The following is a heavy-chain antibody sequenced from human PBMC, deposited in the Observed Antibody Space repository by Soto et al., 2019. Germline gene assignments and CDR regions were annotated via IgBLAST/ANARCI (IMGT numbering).Heavy chain of an antibody. CDR2: ISGSGGST. J-gene: IGHJ4*02. V-gene: IGHV3-23*01. D-gene: IGHD2-15*01. CDR3: AKGTCKSGGSCYSTFDY. Sequence: EVQLLESGGGLVQPGGSLRLSCAPSGFIFTSYAMSWVRQAPGKGLEWVSGISGSGGSTYYADSVKGRFTISRDNSKNTLYLQMNSLRAKDTALYYCAKGTCKSGGSCYSTFDYWGQGTLVTVSS. CDR1: GFIFTSYA.